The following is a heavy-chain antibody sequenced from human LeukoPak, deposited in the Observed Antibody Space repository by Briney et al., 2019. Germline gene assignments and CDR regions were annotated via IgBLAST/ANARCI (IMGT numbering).Heavy chain of an antibody. J-gene: IGHJ5*02. Sequence: GGSLRLSCAASGFTFSSYGMNWVRQAPGKGLEWVSFISSSSSYIYYADSVKGRFTISRDNAKNTLYLQMNSLRAEDTAVYYCARDLQSYSSSWYWGWFDPWGQGTLVTVSS. V-gene: IGHV3-21*01. D-gene: IGHD6-13*01. CDR1: GFTFSSYG. CDR2: ISSSSSYI. CDR3: ARDLQSYSSSWYWGWFDP.